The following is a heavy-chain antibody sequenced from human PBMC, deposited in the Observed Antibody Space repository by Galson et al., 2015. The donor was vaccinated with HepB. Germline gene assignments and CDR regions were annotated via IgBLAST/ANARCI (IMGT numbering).Heavy chain of an antibody. V-gene: IGHV5-51*01. J-gene: IGHJ3*02. Sequence: QSGAEVKKPGESLKISCQGSGYTFTNYWIDWVRQMPGKGLEWMGIIYPGDSDTKYSPSFQGQVTISADKSINTAYLQWSSLKASDTARYFCARHERAGGEGEDDAFDIWGQGTMVTVSS. D-gene: IGHD3-16*01. CDR1: GYTFTNYW. CDR2: IYPGDSDT. CDR3: ARHERAGGEGEDDAFDI.